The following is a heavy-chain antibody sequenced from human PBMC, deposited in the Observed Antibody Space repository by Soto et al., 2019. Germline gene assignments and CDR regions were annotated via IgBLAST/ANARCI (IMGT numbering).Heavy chain of an antibody. V-gene: IGHV3-23*01. CDR3: AKDRYCSGGSCYTDY. CDR2: ISGSDGST. D-gene: IGHD2-15*01. CDR1: GFTFSSYA. J-gene: IGHJ4*02. Sequence: EVQLLESGGGLAQPGGSLRLSCAASGFTFSSYAMSWVRQAPGKGLEWVPSISGSDGSTYYADSVKGRFTISRDNSKNTLCLQMNSLRAEDTAVYYCAKDRYCSGGSCYTDYWGQGTLVTVSS.